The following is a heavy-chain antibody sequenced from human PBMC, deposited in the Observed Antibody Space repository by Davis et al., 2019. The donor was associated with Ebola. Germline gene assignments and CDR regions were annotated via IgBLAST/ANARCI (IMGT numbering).Heavy chain of an antibody. D-gene: IGHD2-2*01. J-gene: IGHJ4*02. V-gene: IGHV5-51*01. CDR1: GYSFGSNW. CDR2: IYPGDSDT. Sequence: GESLKISCKASGYSFGSNWIGWVRQMPGRGLEWMGIIYPGDSDTRYSPSFQGQVTISADKSISTAYLQWSSLKASDTAMYYCARRYCSSTSCSVFDYWGQGTLVTVSS. CDR3: ARRYCSSTSCSVFDY.